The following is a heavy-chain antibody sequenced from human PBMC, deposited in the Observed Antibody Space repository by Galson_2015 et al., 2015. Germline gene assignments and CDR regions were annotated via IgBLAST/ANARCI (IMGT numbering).Heavy chain of an antibody. J-gene: IGHJ4*02. CDR3: ARQGAYSGGWFGVDY. V-gene: IGHV5-51*01. CDR1: GYSFTSYW. Sequence: QSGAEVKKPGESLKISCKGSGYSFTSYWIGWVRQMPGKGLEWMGIIYPGDSDTRYSPSFQGQVTISADKSISTAYLQWRSLKASDTAMYYCARQGAYSGGWFGVDYWGQGTLVTVSS. D-gene: IGHD6-19*01. CDR2: IYPGDSDT.